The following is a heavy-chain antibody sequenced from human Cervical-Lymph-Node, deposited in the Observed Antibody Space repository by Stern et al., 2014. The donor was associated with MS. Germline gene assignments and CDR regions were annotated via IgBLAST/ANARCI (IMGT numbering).Heavy chain of an antibody. J-gene: IGHJ4*02. CDR2: ISYDGNHK. CDR3: ARDYEDTSMLFDH. CDR1: GFTFSRYG. D-gene: IGHD2-8*01. Sequence: QVQLGPSGGAVVQPGRSLRLSCAASGFTFSRYGMHWVRQAPGKGLEWVTVISYDGNHKYYAASVKGRFTISRDNSKNTLHLQMNSVTPDDTAIYYCARDYEDTSMLFDHWGQGTLVTVSS. V-gene: IGHV3-30*03.